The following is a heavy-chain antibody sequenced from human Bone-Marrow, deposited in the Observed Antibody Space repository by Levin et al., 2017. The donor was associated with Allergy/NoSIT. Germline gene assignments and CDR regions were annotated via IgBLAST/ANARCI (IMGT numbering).Heavy chain of an antibody. Sequence: SETLSLTCTVSGGSISSGDYYWSWIRQPPGKGLEWIGYIYYSGSTYYNPSLKSRVTISVDTSKNQFSLKLSSVTAADTAVYYCARDVRGYDVTLLYYYYYMDVWGKGTTVTVSS. CDR3: ARDVRGYDVTLLYYYYYMDV. J-gene: IGHJ6*03. CDR1: GGSISSGDYY. V-gene: IGHV4-30-4*01. D-gene: IGHD5-12*01. CDR2: IYYSGST.